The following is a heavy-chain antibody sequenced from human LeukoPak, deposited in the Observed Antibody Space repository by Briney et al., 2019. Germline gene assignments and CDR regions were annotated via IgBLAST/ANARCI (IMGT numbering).Heavy chain of an antibody. V-gene: IGHV3-23*01. J-gene: IGHJ4*02. D-gene: IGHD5-12*01. CDR3: AKDSGYVALMIDY. CDR2: ISGSGGST. Sequence: GGSLRLSCAASGFTFSSYAMSWVSQARGKGLEWVSAISGSGGSTYYADSVKGRFTISRDNSKNTLYLQMNSLRAEDTAVYYCAKDSGYVALMIDYWGQGTLVTVSS. CDR1: GFTFSSYA.